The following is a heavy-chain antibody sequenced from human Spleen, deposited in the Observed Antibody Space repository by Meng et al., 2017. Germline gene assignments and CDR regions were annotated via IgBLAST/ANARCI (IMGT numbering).Heavy chain of an antibody. J-gene: IGHJ5*02. Sequence: QVQLQQWGAGLLKPSETLSLTCAVYGGSFSGYYWSWIRQPPGKGLEWIGEINLSGSSNYNPSLKSRVTISIDTSKNQFSVKLSSVTAADTAVYYCVRSSGWVRTGFDPWGQGTLVTVSS. CDR1: GGSFSGYY. D-gene: IGHD6-19*01. CDR2: INLSGSS. CDR3: VRSSGWVRTGFDP. V-gene: IGHV4-34*01.